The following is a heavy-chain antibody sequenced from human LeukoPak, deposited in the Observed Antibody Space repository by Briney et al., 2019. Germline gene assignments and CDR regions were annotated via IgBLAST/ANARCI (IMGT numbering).Heavy chain of an antibody. V-gene: IGHV1-18*04. CDR1: GYTFTSYG. Sequence: ASVKVSCKASGYTFTSYGISWVRQAPGQGLEWMGWISAYNGNTNYARKLQGRVIMTTDTSTSTAYMELRSLRSDDTAVYYCARDRSYYYGSGSFYYYGMDVWGKGTTVTVSS. D-gene: IGHD3-10*01. J-gene: IGHJ6*04. CDR3: ARDRSYYYGSGSFYYYGMDV. CDR2: ISAYNGNT.